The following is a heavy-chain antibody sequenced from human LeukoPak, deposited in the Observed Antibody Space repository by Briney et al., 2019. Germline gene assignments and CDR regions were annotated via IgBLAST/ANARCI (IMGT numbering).Heavy chain of an antibody. D-gene: IGHD1-26*01. CDR2: ISAYSGNT. Sequence: ASVKVSCKASGYTFTSYGISWVRQAPRQGLEWMGWISAYSGNTNYAQKLQGRVTMTTDTSTSTAYMELRSLRSDDTAVYYCASRVGATTLAYWGQGTLVTVSS. CDR1: GYTFTSYG. J-gene: IGHJ4*02. V-gene: IGHV1-18*01. CDR3: ASRVGATTLAY.